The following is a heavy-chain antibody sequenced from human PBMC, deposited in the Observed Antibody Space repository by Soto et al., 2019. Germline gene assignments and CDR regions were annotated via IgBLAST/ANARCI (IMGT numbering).Heavy chain of an antibody. CDR1: GYSYSSYW. CDR3: ARHIRMRPYSLDFDS. Sequence: GESLKISCKGSGYSYSSYWISWVRQKPGRGLEWMGRIDPSDSYADYSPSFQGHVTISSDNSITTAYLQWSTLKASDTAMYYCARHIRMRPYSLDFDSWGQGXLVTVYS. D-gene: IGHD2-15*01. CDR2: IDPSDSYA. J-gene: IGHJ4*02. V-gene: IGHV5-10-1*01.